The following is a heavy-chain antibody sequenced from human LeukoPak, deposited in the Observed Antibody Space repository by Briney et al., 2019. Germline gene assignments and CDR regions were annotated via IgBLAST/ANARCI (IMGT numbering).Heavy chain of an antibody. CDR3: AAQYYDGSGYYTGVDY. Sequence: SETLSLTCTVSGGSISSFYWSWIRQPPGKGLEWIGYTYYSGSTNYNPSLRRRVTISVDTSKNQFSLKLSSVTAADTAVYYCAAQYYDGSGYYTGVDYWGQGTLVTVSS. J-gene: IGHJ4*02. CDR2: TYYSGST. V-gene: IGHV4-59*08. D-gene: IGHD3-22*01. CDR1: GGSISSFY.